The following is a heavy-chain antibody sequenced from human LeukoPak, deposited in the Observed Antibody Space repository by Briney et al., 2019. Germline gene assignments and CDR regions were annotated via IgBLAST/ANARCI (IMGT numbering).Heavy chain of an antibody. CDR1: GFIFSSYW. CDR3: ARGRSSSRWSDY. CDR2: IHSDGSGT. D-gene: IGHD6-13*01. J-gene: IGHJ4*02. V-gene: IGHV3-74*01. Sequence: GGSLRLSCAASGFIFSSYWMHWVRQAPGKGLGWVSCIHSDGSGTTYADSVKGRFTISRDNAQNTLYLQITGLRDEDAAVYYCARGRSSSRWSDYWGQGTLVTVSS.